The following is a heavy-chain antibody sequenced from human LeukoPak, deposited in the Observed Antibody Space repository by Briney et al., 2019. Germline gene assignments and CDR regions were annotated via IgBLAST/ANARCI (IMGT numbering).Heavy chain of an antibody. CDR2: IYTSGST. D-gene: IGHD3-10*01. CDR1: GGSISSYY. V-gene: IGHV4-4*07. J-gene: IGHJ4*02. Sequence: SETLSLTCTVSGGSISSYYWSWIRQSAGKGLEWIGRIYTSGSTNYNPSLKSRVTMSVDTSKNQFSLKLSSVTAADTAVYYCARDTYYYGSGREFDYWGQGTLVTVSS. CDR3: ARDTYYYGSGREFDY.